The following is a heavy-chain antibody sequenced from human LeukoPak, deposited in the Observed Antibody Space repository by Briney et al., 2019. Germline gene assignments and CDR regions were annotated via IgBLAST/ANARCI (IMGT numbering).Heavy chain of an antibody. CDR3: ARRCSSTSCLDY. D-gene: IGHD2-2*01. CDR2: INHSGST. V-gene: IGHV4-34*01. CDR1: GGSFSGYY. J-gene: IGHJ4*02. Sequence: SETLSLTCAVYGGSFSGYYWSWIRQPPGKGLEWNGEINHSGSTNYNPSLKSRVTISVDTSKNQFSLKLSSVTAADTAVYYCARRCSSTSCLDYWGQGTLVTVSS.